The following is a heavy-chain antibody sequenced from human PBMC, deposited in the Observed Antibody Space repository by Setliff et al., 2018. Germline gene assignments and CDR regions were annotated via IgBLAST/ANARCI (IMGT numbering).Heavy chain of an antibody. V-gene: IGHV4-61*02. J-gene: IGHJ6*02. CDR2: IYTSGST. D-gene: IGHD3-3*01. CDR3: ARAFTYYNFWSGYGYGMDV. Sequence: PSETLSLTCTVSGGSISSGSYYWSWIRQTAGKGLEWIGRIYTSGSTNHNPSLKSRVTISVDTSKNQFSLKLSSVTAADTAVYYCARAFTYYNFWSGYGYGMDVWGQGTTVTVSS. CDR1: GGSISSGSYY.